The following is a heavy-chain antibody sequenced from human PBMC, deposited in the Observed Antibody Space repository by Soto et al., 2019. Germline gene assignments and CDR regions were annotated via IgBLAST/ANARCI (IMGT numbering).Heavy chain of an antibody. D-gene: IGHD3-3*01. Sequence: GASVKVSCKASGYTFTSYGISWVRQAPGQGLEWMGWISAYNGNTNYAQKLQGRVTMTTDTSTSTAYMELRSLRSDDTAVYYCARIVTYDFWSGNYYYMDVWGKGTTVTVSS. CDR2: ISAYNGNT. V-gene: IGHV1-18*01. J-gene: IGHJ6*03. CDR1: GYTFTSYG. CDR3: ARIVTYDFWSGNYYYMDV.